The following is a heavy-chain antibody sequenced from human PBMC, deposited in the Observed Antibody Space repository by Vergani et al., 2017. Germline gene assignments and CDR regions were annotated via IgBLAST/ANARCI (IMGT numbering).Heavy chain of an antibody. CDR3: ANSYCSSLSCYAFYGMEV. V-gene: IGHV3-30*02. D-gene: IGHD2-2*01. CDR2: LRYDGSNE. CDR1: GFSFSTYG. Sequence: QVQLVESGGGVVQPGGSLSLSCAAPGFSFSTYGMHWVRQAPGRGLEWVAFLRYDGSNEYYGDAVKGRFIISRDNSQNMLSLEMPSLRPEATAVYYCANSYCSSLSCYAFYGMEVWGQGTTVTVSS. J-gene: IGHJ6*02.